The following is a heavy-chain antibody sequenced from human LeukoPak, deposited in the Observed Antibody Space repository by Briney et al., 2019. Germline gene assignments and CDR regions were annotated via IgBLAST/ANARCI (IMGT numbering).Heavy chain of an antibody. CDR2: ISWNSGSI. J-gene: IGHJ3*02. V-gene: IGHV3-9*01. D-gene: IGHD1-26*01. CDR3: AKVSGSYSDAFDI. Sequence: GGSLRLSCAASGFTFDDYAMHWVRQAPGKGLEWVSGISWNSGSIGYADSVKGRFTISRDNAKNSLYLQMNSLRAEDTALYYCAKVSGSYSDAFDIWGQGTMVTVSS. CDR1: GFTFDDYA.